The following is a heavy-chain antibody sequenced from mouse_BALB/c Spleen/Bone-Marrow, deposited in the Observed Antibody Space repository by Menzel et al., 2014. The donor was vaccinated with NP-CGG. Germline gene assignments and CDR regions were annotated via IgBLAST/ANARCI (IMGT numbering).Heavy chain of an antibody. CDR2: IYPGDGDT. Sequence: VQRVESGAEVMRPGSSVNTSCKASGYAFSNYGMNWVKQRPGQGLEWIGQIYPGDGDTNYNGKFKGRVTLTADKSSSTAYMQLSSLTSEDSAVYFCASVYDYGRGYAMDYWGQGTSVTVSS. CDR3: ASVYDYGRGYAMDY. V-gene: IGHV1-80*01. CDR1: GYAFSNYG. D-gene: IGHD2-4*01. J-gene: IGHJ4*01.